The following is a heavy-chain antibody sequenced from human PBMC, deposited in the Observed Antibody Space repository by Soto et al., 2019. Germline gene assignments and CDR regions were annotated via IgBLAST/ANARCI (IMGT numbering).Heavy chain of an antibody. CDR3: ARCGARIAARPDWNYYYGMDV. D-gene: IGHD6-6*01. J-gene: IGHJ6*02. CDR2: ISSSSSTI. Sequence: GGSLRLSCAASGFTFSSYSMNWVRQAPGKGLEWVSYISSSSSTIYYADSVKGRFTISRDNAKNSLYLQMNSLRDEDTAVYYCARCGARIAARPDWNYYYGMDVWGQGTTVTVSS. V-gene: IGHV3-48*02. CDR1: GFTFSSYS.